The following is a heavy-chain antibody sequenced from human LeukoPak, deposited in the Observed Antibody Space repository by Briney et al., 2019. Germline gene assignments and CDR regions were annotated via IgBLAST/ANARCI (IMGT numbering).Heavy chain of an antibody. J-gene: IGHJ4*02. V-gene: IGHV4-59*12. Sequence: SETLSLTCSVSGGSINNYYWSWIRQPPGKGLEWIGHIFYSGSTNYNPSLKSRVTISVDTSKDQFSLKLSSVTAADTAVYDCARTSRGSYYHYWGQGTLVSVSS. CDR1: GGSINNYY. CDR3: ARTSRGSYYHY. CDR2: IFYSGST. D-gene: IGHD1-26*01.